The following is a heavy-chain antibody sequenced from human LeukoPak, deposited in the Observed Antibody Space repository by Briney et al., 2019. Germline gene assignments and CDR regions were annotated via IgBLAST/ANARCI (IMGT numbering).Heavy chain of an antibody. V-gene: IGHV4-59*01. D-gene: IGHD1-14*01. CDR3: ASYVTPDKIFDY. CDR2: IYYTESP. Sequence: SETLSLTCTVSGGSISSYFWSWVRQPPGKGLEWIGYIYYTESPNYNPSLKSRLTISVDTSKNQFSLKLTSVTPADTAVYYCASYVTPDKIFDYWGQGTLVTVSS. CDR1: GGSISSYF. J-gene: IGHJ4*02.